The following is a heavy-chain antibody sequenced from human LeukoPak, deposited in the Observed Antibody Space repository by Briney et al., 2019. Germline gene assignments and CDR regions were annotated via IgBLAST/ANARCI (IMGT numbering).Heavy chain of an antibody. J-gene: IGHJ4*02. CDR1: GYTFTSYG. CDR2: ISAYNGNT. V-gene: IGHV1-18*01. CDR3: ARVFGVVIAYEYYFDY. Sequence: ASVKVSCKASGYTFTSYGISWVRQAPGQGLEWVGWISAYNGNTNYAQKLQGRVTMTTDTSTSTAYMELRSLRSDDTAVYYCARVFGVVIAYEYYFDYWGQGTLATVSS. D-gene: IGHD3-3*01.